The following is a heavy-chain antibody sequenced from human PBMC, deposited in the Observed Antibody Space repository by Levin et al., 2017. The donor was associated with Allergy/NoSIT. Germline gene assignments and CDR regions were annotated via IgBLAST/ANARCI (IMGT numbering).Heavy chain of an antibody. CDR2: ISWNSGSI. V-gene: IGHV3-9*01. J-gene: IGHJ3*02. D-gene: IGHD1-26*01. Sequence: GGSLRLSCAASGFTFDDYAMHWVRQAPGKGLEWVSGISWNSGSIGYADSVKGRFTISRDNAKNSLYLQMNSLRAEDTALYYCAKDRRWGGSYYVVAFDIWGQGTMVTVSS. CDR3: AKDRRWGGSYYVVAFDI. CDR1: GFTFDDYA.